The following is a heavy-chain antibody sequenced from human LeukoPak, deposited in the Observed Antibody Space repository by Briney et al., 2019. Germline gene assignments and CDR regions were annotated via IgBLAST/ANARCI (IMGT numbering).Heavy chain of an antibody. J-gene: IGHJ5*02. Sequence: SETLSLTCTVSGGSISSYYWSWIRQPAGKGLEWIGRIYTSGSTNYNPSLKSRVTMSVDTSKNQFSLKLSSVTAADTAVYYCARDRVTIFGVVTQYFDPWGQGALVXVSS. D-gene: IGHD3-3*01. CDR2: IYTSGST. CDR3: ARDRVTIFGVVTQYFDP. V-gene: IGHV4-4*07. CDR1: GGSISSYY.